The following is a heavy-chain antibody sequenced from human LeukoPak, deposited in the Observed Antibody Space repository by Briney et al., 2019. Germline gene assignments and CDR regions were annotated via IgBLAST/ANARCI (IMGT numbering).Heavy chain of an antibody. Sequence: GRSLRLSCAASGFTFSSYAMHWVRQAPGKGLEWVAVISYDGSNKYYADSVKGRFTISRDNSKNTLYLQMNSLRAEDTAVYYCARGISPGVGYFDYWGQGTLVTVSS. D-gene: IGHD3-10*01. CDR2: ISYDGSNK. CDR3: ARGISPGVGYFDY. CDR1: GFTFSSYA. V-gene: IGHV3-30-3*01. J-gene: IGHJ4*02.